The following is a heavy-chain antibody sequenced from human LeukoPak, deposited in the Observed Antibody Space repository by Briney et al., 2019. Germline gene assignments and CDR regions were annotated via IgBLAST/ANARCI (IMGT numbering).Heavy chain of an antibody. Sequence: GSLRLSCAASGFTFSSYSMNWVRQAPGKGLEWIGTFYHGGSTYYNPSLKSRVTISVDTSKNQFSLNLTSVTAADTAVYYCAMSRPYQHNWFDPWGQGILVIVSS. CDR2: FYHGGST. D-gene: IGHD2-2*01. CDR3: AMSRPYQHNWFDP. V-gene: IGHV4-38-2*01. CDR1: GFTFSSYS. J-gene: IGHJ5*02.